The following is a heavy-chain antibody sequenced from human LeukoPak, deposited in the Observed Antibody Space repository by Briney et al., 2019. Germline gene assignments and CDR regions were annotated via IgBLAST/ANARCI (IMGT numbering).Heavy chain of an antibody. V-gene: IGHV4-4*07. D-gene: IGHD4-11*01. CDR3: VREGRTGNYEGY. CDR1: GGSLNYYY. CDR2: VAGSGST. Sequence: SETLSLTCSVSGGSLNYYYWSWIRQPAGRGLEWIGRVAGSGSTNYNPSLRSRATMSVDKTKNQFSLTLTAVTDADTAVYYCVREGRTGNYEGYWGPGTLVTVSS. J-gene: IGHJ4*02.